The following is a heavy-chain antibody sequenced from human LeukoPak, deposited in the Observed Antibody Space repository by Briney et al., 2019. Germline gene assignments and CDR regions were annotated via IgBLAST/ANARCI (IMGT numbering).Heavy chain of an antibody. Sequence: GSLRLSCAASGFTFSSYGMHWVRQAPGKGLEWVSTISSSGANTYYADSVRGRFTISRDNSKNTLYLQMNSLRAEDTAVYYCAKDGHYDSSGFTLQYWGQGTLVTVSS. D-gene: IGHD3-22*01. CDR1: GFTFSSYG. CDR2: ISSSGANT. J-gene: IGHJ1*01. V-gene: IGHV3-23*01. CDR3: AKDGHYDSSGFTLQY.